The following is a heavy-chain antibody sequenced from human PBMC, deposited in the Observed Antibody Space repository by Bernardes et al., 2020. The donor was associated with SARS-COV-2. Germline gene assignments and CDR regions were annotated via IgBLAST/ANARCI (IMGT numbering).Heavy chain of an antibody. J-gene: IGHJ4*02. V-gene: IGHV4-34*01. CDR2: INHSGST. CDR3: ARVDYDFWSGYYWPTLGNYFDY. Sequence: SETLSLTCAVYGGSFSGYYWSWIRQPPGKGLEWIGEINHSGSTNYNPSLKSRVTISVDTSKNQFSLKLSSVTAADTAVYYCARVDYDFWSGYYWPTLGNYFDYWGQGTLVTVSS. D-gene: IGHD3-3*01. CDR1: GGSFSGYY.